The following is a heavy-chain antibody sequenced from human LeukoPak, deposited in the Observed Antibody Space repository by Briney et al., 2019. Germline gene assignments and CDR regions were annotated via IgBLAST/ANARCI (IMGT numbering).Heavy chain of an antibody. Sequence: SETLSLTCSVADGSISSRSVYWSWIRQPPGKGLEWIGYIYSSGSTSYNPSFKSRVTVSVDTSKNQFSLKLSSVTAADTAVYYCARDHDYGDYFDYWGQGTLVTVSS. D-gene: IGHD4-17*01. CDR1: DGSISSRSVY. J-gene: IGHJ4*02. CDR2: IYSSGST. CDR3: ARDHDYGDYFDY. V-gene: IGHV4-61*01.